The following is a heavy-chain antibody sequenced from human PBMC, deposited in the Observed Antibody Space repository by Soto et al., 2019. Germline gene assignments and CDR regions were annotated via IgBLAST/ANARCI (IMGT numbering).Heavy chain of an antibody. Sequence: SETLSLTCTVSCGSISSGDHSWRWIHQPPGKGLEWIVYIYYSETTYYNPSLKSRITMSIDTSRNQFSLKLTSVTAADTAVYYCARGARSPYSCLDPWGQG. CDR2: IYYSETT. D-gene: IGHD3-16*01. J-gene: IGHJ5*02. CDR3: ARGARSPYSCLDP. CDR1: CGSISSGDHS. V-gene: IGHV4-30-4*01.